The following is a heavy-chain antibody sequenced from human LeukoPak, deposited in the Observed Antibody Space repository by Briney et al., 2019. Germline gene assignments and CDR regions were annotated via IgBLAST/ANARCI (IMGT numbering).Heavy chain of an antibody. CDR2: IYYSGST. CDR1: GGSISSGGYY. D-gene: IGHD1-26*01. Sequence: SETLSLTCTVSGGSISSGGYYWSWIRQHPGKGLEWIGYIYYSGSTYYNPSFKSRVTISVDTSKNQFSLKLSSVTAADTAVYYCARVQWELMGNDAFDIWGQGTMVTVSS. J-gene: IGHJ3*02. CDR3: ARVQWELMGNDAFDI. V-gene: IGHV4-31*03.